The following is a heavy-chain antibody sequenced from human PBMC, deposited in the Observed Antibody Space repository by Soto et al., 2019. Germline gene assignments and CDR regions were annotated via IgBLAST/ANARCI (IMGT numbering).Heavy chain of an antibody. CDR3: ARWVPGEYYFGY. D-gene: IGHD1-1*01. CDR2: FIPIFGTA. V-gene: IGHV1-69*13. CDR1: GGTFSSYA. Sequence: SVNVSFKASGGTFSSYAISWVRQAPGQGLELMGGFIPIFGTANYAQKFQGRVTITADESTSTAYMELSSLRSEDTAVYYCARWVPGEYYFGYWGQGTLVTVSS. J-gene: IGHJ4*02.